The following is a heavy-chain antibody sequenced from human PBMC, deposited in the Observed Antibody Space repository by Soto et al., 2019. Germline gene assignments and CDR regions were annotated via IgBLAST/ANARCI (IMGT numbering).Heavy chain of an antibody. D-gene: IGHD3-16*02. Sequence: QVHLVQSGAEVKKPGASVKVSCKASGYTFTSYGISWVRQAPGQGLEWMGWISAYNGNTNYAQKLQGKVTMTKATSTSTDYMELRSLRSDDTAVYYCARAIMIMVGGVTVMRGGGMDVWGQGTTVTVSS. V-gene: IGHV1-18*01. CDR3: ARAIMIMVGGVTVMRGGGMDV. CDR1: GYTFTSYG. J-gene: IGHJ6*02. CDR2: ISAYNGNT.